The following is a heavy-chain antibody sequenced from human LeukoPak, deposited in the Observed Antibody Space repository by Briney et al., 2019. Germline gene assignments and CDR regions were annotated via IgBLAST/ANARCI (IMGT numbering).Heavy chain of an antibody. CDR3: ARGPYGSGSMYYYGMDV. V-gene: IGHV4-59*01. D-gene: IGHD3-10*01. J-gene: IGHJ6*04. CDR2: IYYSRST. Sequence: SETLSLTCTVSGGSISSYYWSWIRQPPGKGLEWIGYIYYSRSTNYNPSLKSRVTISVDTSKNQFSLKLSSVTAADTAVYYCARGPYGSGSMYYYGMDVWGKGTTVTVSS. CDR1: GGSISSYY.